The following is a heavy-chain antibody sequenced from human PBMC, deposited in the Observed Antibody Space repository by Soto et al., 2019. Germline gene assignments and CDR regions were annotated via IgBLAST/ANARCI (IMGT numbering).Heavy chain of an antibody. J-gene: IGHJ4*02. CDR1: SFPFSSYA. CDR3: AKGRASDCPGCTQDY. D-gene: IGHD2-21*02. V-gene: IGHV3-23*01. Sequence: GGSLTLSCSASSFPFSSYAMSWVRQAPGKGLEWVSAVSGSGDSTYYADSVKGRFTISRDNSKNTLYLQMNSLRAEDTAVYYCAKGRASDCPGCTQDYWGQGTLVTVSS. CDR2: VSGSGDST.